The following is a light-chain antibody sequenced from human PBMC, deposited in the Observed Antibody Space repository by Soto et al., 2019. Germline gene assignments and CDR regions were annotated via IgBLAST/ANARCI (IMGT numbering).Light chain of an antibody. Sequence: QSALTQPPSVSGSPGQSVTISCTGTSSDVGSYNRVSWYQHRPGTAPKLMIYEVSNRPSGVPDRFSGSKSGNTASLTISGLQAEDEADYYCSSFTSSSTVIFGGGTKLTVL. J-gene: IGLJ2*01. CDR1: SSDVGSYNR. V-gene: IGLV2-18*02. CDR2: EVS. CDR3: SSFTSSSTVI.